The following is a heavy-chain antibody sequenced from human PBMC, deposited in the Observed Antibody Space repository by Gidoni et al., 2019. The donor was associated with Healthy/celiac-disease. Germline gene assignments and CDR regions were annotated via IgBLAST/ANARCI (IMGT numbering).Heavy chain of an antibody. D-gene: IGHD4-17*01. CDR3: ARDRATLTTAGYYYGMDV. V-gene: IGHV3-53*04. CDR2: IYGGGST. J-gene: IGHJ6*02. CDR1: GFTVSSNY. Sequence: EVQLVESGGGLVQPGGSLRLSCAASGFTVSSNYMSWVRQAPGKGLEWVSVIYGGGSTYYADSVKGRFTISRHNSKNTLYLQMNSLRAEDTAVYYCARDRATLTTAGYYYGMDVWGQGTTVTVSS.